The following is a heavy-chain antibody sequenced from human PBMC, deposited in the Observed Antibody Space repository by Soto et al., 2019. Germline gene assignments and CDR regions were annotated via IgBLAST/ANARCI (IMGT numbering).Heavy chain of an antibody. Sequence: EVQLLESGGGLVQPGGSLRLSCAASGFTFSSYAMSWVRQAPGKGLEWVSAISGSGGSTYYADSVKGRFTISRDNSKNTLYLQMNSLRAEDTAVYYCAKDRGYYDFWSGYFVHDAFDIWGQGTMVTVSS. V-gene: IGHV3-23*01. CDR1: GFTFSSYA. CDR3: AKDRGYYDFWSGYFVHDAFDI. CDR2: ISGSGGST. D-gene: IGHD3-3*01. J-gene: IGHJ3*02.